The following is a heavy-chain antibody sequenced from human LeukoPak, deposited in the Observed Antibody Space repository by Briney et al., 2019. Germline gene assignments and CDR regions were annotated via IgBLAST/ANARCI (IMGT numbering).Heavy chain of an antibody. J-gene: IGHJ4*02. CDR1: GGSISSYY. CDR2: IYYSGST. V-gene: IGHV4-59*01. CDR3: ARKGALGFAFDY. D-gene: IGHD2-15*01. Sequence: SETLSLTCTVSGGSISSYYWSWIRQPPGKGLEWIGYIYYSGSTNYNPSLKSRVTISVDTSKNQFSLKLSSVTAADTAVYYCARKGALGFAFDYWGQGTLVTVSS.